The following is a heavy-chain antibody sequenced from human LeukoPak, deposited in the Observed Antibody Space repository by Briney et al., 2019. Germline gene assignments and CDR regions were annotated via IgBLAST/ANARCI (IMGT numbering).Heavy chain of an antibody. J-gene: IGHJ6*03. CDR3: ARGHRGVWYYYYMDV. Sequence: PGGSLRLSCAAAGFTFSSYEMNWVRPAPGKGREWVSYISSSGSTIYYADSVKGRFTISRDNAKNSLYLQMNSLRAEDTALYYCARGHRGVWYYYYMDVWGKGTTVTVSS. D-gene: IGHD3-16*01. CDR1: GFTFSSYE. CDR2: ISSSGSTI. V-gene: IGHV3-48*03.